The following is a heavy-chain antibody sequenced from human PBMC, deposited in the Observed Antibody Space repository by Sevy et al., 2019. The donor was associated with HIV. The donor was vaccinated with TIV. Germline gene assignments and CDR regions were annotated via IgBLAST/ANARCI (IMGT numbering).Heavy chain of an antibody. CDR2: SQSEDTT. CDR3: ARDKSGYGYALNY. J-gene: IGHJ4*02. D-gene: IGHD5-18*01. V-gene: IGHV3-66*01. CDR1: GFTVNSNY. Sequence: GESLKISCAASGFTVNSNYMTWVRQAPGKGLEGVSVSQSEDTTYHADSVKDRFTISRDNFKNTLYLHMSGLSAGNKAVYYCARDKSGYGYALNYWGQGTLVTVSS.